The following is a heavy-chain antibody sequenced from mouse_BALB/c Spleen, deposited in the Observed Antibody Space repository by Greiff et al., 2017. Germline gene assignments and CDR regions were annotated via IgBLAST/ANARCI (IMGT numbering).Heavy chain of an antibody. CDR1: GYTFSSYW. CDR2: ILPGSGST. J-gene: IGHJ3*01. CDR3: ASPYYGSSYGAY. V-gene: IGHV1-9*01. D-gene: IGHD1-1*01. Sequence: VQLQQSGPELVKTGASVKISCKATGYTFSSYWIEWVKQRPGHGLEWIGEILPGSGSTNYNEKFKGKATFTADTSSNTAYMQLSSLTSEDSAVYYCASPYYGSSYGAYWGQGTLVTVSA.